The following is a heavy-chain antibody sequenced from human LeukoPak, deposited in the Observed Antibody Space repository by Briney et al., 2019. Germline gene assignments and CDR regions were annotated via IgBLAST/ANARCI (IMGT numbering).Heavy chain of an antibody. D-gene: IGHD4-11*01. CDR2: IYYSGST. V-gene: IGHV4-61*01. CDR1: GGSVSSGSYY. CDR3: ARALHSTFYYYYYGMDV. Sequence: PSETLSLTCTVFGGSVSSGSYYWSWIRQPPGKGLEWIGYIYYSGSTNYNPSLKSRVTISVDTSKNQFSLKLSSVTAADTAVYYCARALHSTFYYYYYGMDVWGQGTTVTVSS. J-gene: IGHJ6*02.